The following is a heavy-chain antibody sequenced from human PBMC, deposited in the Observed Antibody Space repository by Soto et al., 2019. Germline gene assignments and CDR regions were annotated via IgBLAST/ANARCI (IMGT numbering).Heavy chain of an antibody. CDR3: ATSPYCSGGSCWFDY. V-gene: IGHV4-31*03. CDR2: NYYSGST. J-gene: IGHJ4*02. D-gene: IGHD2-15*01. Sequence: QVQLQESGPGLVKPSQNLSLTCTVYGGSISSGGYYWSWIRQHPWKGLVWIGYNYYSGSTSYNPSLKSGVTLSVDPSKFQFSLNLSSVTAANTAVYYCATSPYCSGGSCWFDYWCQGTLVTDS. CDR1: GGSISSGGYY.